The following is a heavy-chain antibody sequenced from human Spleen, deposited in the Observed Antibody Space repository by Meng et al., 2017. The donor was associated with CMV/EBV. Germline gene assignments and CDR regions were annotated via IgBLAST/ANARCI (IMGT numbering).Heavy chain of an antibody. CDR2: IIPIFAKP. D-gene: IGHD2-2*01. CDR1: GGTFSSYT. Sequence: SVKVSCKASGGTFSSYTIYWVRQAPGQGLEWMGRIIPIFAKPNYAQKFQGRVTITTDESTSTAYMELSSLRSEDTAVYYCARDRGGYCSGTTCYDFDSWGQGTLVTVSS. CDR3: ARDRGGYCSGTTCYDFDS. J-gene: IGHJ4*02. V-gene: IGHV1-69*05.